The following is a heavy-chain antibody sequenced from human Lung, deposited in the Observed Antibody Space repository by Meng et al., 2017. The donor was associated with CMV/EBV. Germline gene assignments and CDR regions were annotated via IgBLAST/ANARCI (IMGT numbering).Heavy chain of an antibody. V-gene: IGHV3-7*01. CDR2: IKQDGSEK. D-gene: IGHD3-10*01. CDR3: AREGRDLDD. Sequence: GGSLRLSCAGSGLTTISNYWMSWVRQAPGKGLEWLANIKQDGSEKYYVDSVKGRFTISRDNTNKSLYLQMSSLRAEDTAVYYCAREGRDLDDSGQGTLVTVSS. CDR1: GLTTISNYW. J-gene: IGHJ4*02.